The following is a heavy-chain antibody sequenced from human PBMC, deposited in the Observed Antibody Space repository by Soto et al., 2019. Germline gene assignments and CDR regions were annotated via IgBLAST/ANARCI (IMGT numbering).Heavy chain of an antibody. V-gene: IGHV4-39*07. CDR2: IYYSGST. CDR1: GGSISSSSYY. Sequence: SETLSLTCTVSGGSISSSSYYWGWIRQPPVKGLEWIGSIYYSGSTYYNPSLKSRVTISVDTPKNQFSLKLSSVTAADTAVYYCARDLYDILTGYYSPGYYGMDVWGQGTTVT. J-gene: IGHJ6*02. CDR3: ARDLYDILTGYYSPGYYGMDV. D-gene: IGHD3-9*01.